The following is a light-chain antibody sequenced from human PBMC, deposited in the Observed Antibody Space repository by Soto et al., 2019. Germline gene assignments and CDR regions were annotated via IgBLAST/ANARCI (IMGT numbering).Light chain of an antibody. J-gene: IGLJ1*01. V-gene: IGLV2-11*01. CDR1: SSDVGGYNY. CDR3: CSNAGSYTFV. CDR2: DVT. Sequence: QSVLTQPPSASGTPGQRVTISCTGTSSDVGGYNYVSWYQQHPGKAPKLMIYDVTRRPSGVPDRFSGSKSGNTASLTISGLQAEDEADYYCCSNAGSYTFVFGAGTKVTVL.